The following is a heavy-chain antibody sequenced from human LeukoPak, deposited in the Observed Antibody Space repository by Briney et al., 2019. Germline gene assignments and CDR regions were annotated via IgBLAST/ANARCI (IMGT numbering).Heavy chain of an antibody. Sequence: SETLSLTCAVSGGPFSGYYWTWIRQPPGKGLEWIGEINHSGSANYNPSLKSRVTISLDTSKNQFSLKLSSMTAADTAVYYCARGQGTVTTHWGQGTLVTVSS. J-gene: IGHJ4*02. D-gene: IGHD4-17*01. CDR2: INHSGSA. CDR3: ARGQGTVTTH. CDR1: GGPFSGYY. V-gene: IGHV4-34*01.